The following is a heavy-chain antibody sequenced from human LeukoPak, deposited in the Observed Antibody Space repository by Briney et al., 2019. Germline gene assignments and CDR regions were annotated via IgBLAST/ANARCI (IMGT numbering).Heavy chain of an antibody. CDR2: IWYDGSNK. J-gene: IGHJ4*02. D-gene: IGHD3-3*01. V-gene: IGHV3-33*01. Sequence: GGSLRLSCAASGFTFSSYGMHRVRQAPGKGLEWVAVIWYDGSNKYYADSVKGRFTISRDNSKNTLYLQMNSLRAEDTAVYYCATSGIGHYYFDFWGQGALVTVSS. CDR1: GFTFSSYG. CDR3: ATSGIGHYYFDF.